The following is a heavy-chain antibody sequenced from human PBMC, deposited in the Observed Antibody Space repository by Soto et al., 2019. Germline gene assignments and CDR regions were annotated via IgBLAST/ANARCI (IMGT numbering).Heavy chain of an antibody. D-gene: IGHD3-22*01. CDR2: INTYKGNR. CDR3: ARGRLRGYDSSGFYS. J-gene: IGHJ4*02. Sequence: QVQLVQSGAELRKPGASVKVSCKASGYSFSSYGINWVRQAPGQGLEWMGWINTYKGNRNYAQKLEDRVTMTTATSTNTVYMDLRSLKSDDTAIYYCARGRLRGYDSSGFYSWGQGTLVTGSS. CDR1: GYSFSSYG. V-gene: IGHV1-18*01.